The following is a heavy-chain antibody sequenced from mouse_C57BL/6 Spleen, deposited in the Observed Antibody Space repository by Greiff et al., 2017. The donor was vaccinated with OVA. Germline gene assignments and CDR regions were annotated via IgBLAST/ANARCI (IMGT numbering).Heavy chain of an antibody. Sequence: EVQLQQSGPELVKPGASVKIPCKASGYTFTDYNMDWVKQSHGKSLEWIGDINPNNGGTIYNQKFKGKATLTVDKSSSTAYMELRSLTSEDTAVYYCARTGTVREGYAMDYWGQGTSVTVSS. CDR2: INPNNGGT. CDR3: ARTGTVREGYAMDY. V-gene: IGHV1-18*01. CDR1: GYTFTDYN. J-gene: IGHJ4*01. D-gene: IGHD1-1*01.